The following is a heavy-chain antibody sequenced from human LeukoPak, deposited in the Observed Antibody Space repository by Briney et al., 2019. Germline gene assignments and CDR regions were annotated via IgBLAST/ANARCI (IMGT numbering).Heavy chain of an antibody. CDR1: GYTLTELS. J-gene: IGHJ6*03. CDR2: FDPEDGET. CDR3: ATGSVPAALADDYMDV. Sequence: ASVKVSCKVSGYTLTELSMHWVRQAPGKGLEWMGGFDPEDGETIYAQKFQGRVTMTEDTSTDTAYMELSSLRSEDTAVYYCATGSVPAALADDYMDVWGKGTTVTVSS. V-gene: IGHV1-24*01. D-gene: IGHD2-2*01.